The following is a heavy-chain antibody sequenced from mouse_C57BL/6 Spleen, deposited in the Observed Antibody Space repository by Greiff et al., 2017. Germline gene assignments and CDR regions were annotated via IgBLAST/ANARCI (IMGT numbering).Heavy chain of an antibody. CDR2: IYPGDGDT. J-gene: IGHJ2*01. D-gene: IGHD4-1*02. CDR1: GYAFSSSW. Sequence: QVHVKQSGPELVKPGASVKISCKASGYAFSSSWMNWVKQRPGKGLEWIGRIYPGDGDTNYNGNFKGKATVTADKSSSTAYMQLSSLTSEDSAVYFCAQLGRDDWGKGTTLTVSS. V-gene: IGHV1-82*01. CDR3: AQLGRDD.